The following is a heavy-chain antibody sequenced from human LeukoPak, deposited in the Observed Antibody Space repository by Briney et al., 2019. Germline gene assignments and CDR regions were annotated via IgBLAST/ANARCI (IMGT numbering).Heavy chain of an antibody. CDR1: GYTFTSYS. Sequence: EASVKVSCKTSGYTFTSYSISWVRQAPGQGLEWMGWISAYNGNTNYAQKLQGRVTMTTDTSTSTAYMELRSLRSDDTAVYYCARVGGLRGYSAKPKTSLVDYWGQGTLVTVSS. CDR3: ARVGGLRGYSAKPKTSLVDY. CDR2: ISAYNGNT. D-gene: IGHD5-12*01. V-gene: IGHV1-18*01. J-gene: IGHJ4*02.